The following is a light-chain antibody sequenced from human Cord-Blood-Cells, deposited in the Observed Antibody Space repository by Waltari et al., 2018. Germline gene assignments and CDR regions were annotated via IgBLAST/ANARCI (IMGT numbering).Light chain of an antibody. CDR1: SSDVGGYNY. J-gene: IGLJ3*02. Sequence: QSALTKPPSASGSPGQSVTISCTGTSSDVGGYNYVSWYQQHPGKAPKLMIYEVSKRPSGVPDRFSGSKSGNTASLTVSGLQAEDEADYYCSSYAGSNNVWVFGGGTKLTVL. CDR3: SSYAGSNNVWV. CDR2: EVS. V-gene: IGLV2-8*01.